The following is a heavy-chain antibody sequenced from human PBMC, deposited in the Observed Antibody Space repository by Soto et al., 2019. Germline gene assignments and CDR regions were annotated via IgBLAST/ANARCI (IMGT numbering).Heavy chain of an antibody. CDR3: ATASRGSAPTFDY. V-gene: IGHV1-24*01. D-gene: IGHD2-15*01. CDR1: GCTLTELS. J-gene: IGHJ4*02. Sequence: GASVKVSCKVSGCTLTELSMHWVRQAPGKGLEWMGGFDPEDGETIYAQKFQGRVTMTEDTSTDTAYMELSSLRSEDTAVYYCATASRGSAPTFDYWGQGTLVTVSS. CDR2: FDPEDGET.